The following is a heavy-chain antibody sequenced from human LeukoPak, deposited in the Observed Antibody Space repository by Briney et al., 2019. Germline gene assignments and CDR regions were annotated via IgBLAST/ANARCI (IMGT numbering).Heavy chain of an antibody. CDR2: IWYDGSNK. J-gene: IGHJ1*01. Sequence: GGSLRLSCVASGFTFRNYGMHWVRQAPGKGLEWVTVIWYDGSNKYYADSVKGRFTISRDNSKNTLYLQMNSLRAEDTAVYYCASVIGDFEYYQHWGQGTLVTVSS. D-gene: IGHD4-17*01. CDR1: GFTFRNYG. CDR3: ASVIGDFEYYQH. V-gene: IGHV3-33*01.